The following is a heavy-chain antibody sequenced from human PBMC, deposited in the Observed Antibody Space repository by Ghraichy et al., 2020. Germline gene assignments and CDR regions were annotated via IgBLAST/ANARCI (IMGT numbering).Heavy chain of an antibody. V-gene: IGHV3-21*01. CDR1: GFTFSSYS. CDR2: ISSSSSYI. D-gene: IGHD3-10*01. Sequence: GGSLRLSCAASGFTFSSYSMNWVRQAPGKGLEWVSSISSSSSYIYYADSVKGRFTISRDNAKNSLYLQMNSLRAEDTAVYYCAREKEGFRELRSFYYYYGMDVWGQGTTVTVSS. CDR3: AREKEGFRELRSFYYYYGMDV. J-gene: IGHJ6*02.